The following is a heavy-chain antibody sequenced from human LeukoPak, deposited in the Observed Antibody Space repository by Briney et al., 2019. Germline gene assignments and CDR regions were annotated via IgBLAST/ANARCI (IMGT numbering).Heavy chain of an antibody. CDR1: GYTFTGYY. CDR3: ARDTLDLILEWTL. V-gene: IGHV1-2*02. J-gene: IGHJ4*02. D-gene: IGHD3-3*01. Sequence: ASVKVSCKASGYTFTGYYMHWVRQAPGQGLEWTGWINPNSGGTNYAQKFQGRVTMTRDTSISTAYMELSRLRSDDTAVYYCARDTLDLILEWTLWGQGTLVTVSS. CDR2: INPNSGGT.